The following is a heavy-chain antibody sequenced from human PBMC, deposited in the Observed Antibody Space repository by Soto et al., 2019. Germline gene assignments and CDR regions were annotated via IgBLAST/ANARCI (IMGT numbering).Heavy chain of an antibody. CDR3: ARDIPLEARGGFYGMDV. CDR1: GGSISSGCYY. D-gene: IGHD1-1*01. V-gene: IGHV4-31*02. Sequence: SSETRSLTWTVSGGSISSGCYYGRWIRQHPGKGLEWIGYIYYSGSTYYNPSLKSRVTISVDTSKNQFSLKLSSVTAADTAVYYCARDIPLEARGGFYGMDVWGQGTTVTVSS. J-gene: IGHJ6*02. CDR2: IYYSGST.